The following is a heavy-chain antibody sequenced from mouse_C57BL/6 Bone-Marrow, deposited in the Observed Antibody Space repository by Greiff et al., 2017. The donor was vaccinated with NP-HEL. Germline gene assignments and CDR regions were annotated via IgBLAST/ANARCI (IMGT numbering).Heavy chain of an antibody. D-gene: IGHD4-1*01. CDR3: ARRTGTGFAY. CDR1: GYTFTSYG. CDR2: IYPRSGNT. Sequence: VQLKESGAELARPGASVKLSCKASGYTFTSYGISWVKQRTGQGLEWIGEIYPRSGNTYYNEKFKGKATLTADKSSSTAYMELRSLTSEDSAVYFCARRTGTGFAYWGQGTLVTVSA. J-gene: IGHJ3*01. V-gene: IGHV1-81*01.